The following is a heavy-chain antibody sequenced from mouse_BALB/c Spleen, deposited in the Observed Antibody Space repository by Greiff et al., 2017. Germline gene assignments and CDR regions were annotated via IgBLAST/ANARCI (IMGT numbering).Heavy chain of an antibody. CDR3: ASPNWDWFAY. CDR1: GFSLTSYG. V-gene: IGHV2-9*02. Sequence: QVHVKQSGPGLVAPSQSLSITCTVSGFSLTSYGVHWVRQPPGKGLEWLGVIWAGGSTNYNSALMSRLSISKDNSKSQVFLKMNSLQTDDTAMYYCASPNWDWFAYWGQGTLVTVSA. D-gene: IGHD4-1*02. CDR2: IWAGGST. J-gene: IGHJ3*01.